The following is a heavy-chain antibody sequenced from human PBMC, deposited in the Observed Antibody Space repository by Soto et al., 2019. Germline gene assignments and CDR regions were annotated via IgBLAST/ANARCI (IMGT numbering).Heavy chain of an antibody. Sequence: ASVKVSCKASGYTFTSYYMHWVRQAPGQGLEWMGIINPSGGSTSYAQKFQGRVTVTRDTSTSTVYMELSSLGSEDTAVYYCARGSITIFGVVNNWFDPWGQGTLVTVSS. V-gene: IGHV1-46*01. D-gene: IGHD3-3*01. CDR1: GYTFTSYY. J-gene: IGHJ5*02. CDR2: INPSGGST. CDR3: ARGSITIFGVVNNWFDP.